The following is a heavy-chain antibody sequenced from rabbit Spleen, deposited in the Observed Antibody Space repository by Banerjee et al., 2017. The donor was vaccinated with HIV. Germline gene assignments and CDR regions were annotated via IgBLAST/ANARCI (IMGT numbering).Heavy chain of an antibody. CDR3: ASAYSDVYFNL. CDR1: GFSFSAGYY. J-gene: IGHJ4*01. D-gene: IGHD6-1*01. CDR2: TGTGSGST. Sequence: QEQLEESGGDLVKPEGSLTLTCTASGFSFSAGYYMCWVRQAPGKGLEWIGCTGTGSGSTYYASWAKGRFTISKTSSTTVTLQMTSLTAADTATYFCASAYSDVYFNLWGPGTLVTVS. V-gene: IGHV1S45*01.